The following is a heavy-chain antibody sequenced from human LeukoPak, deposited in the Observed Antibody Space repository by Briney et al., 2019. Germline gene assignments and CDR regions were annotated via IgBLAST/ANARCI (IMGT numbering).Heavy chain of an antibody. CDR1: GGSFSGYY. V-gene: IGHV4-34*01. CDR3: ARQSYYFDY. Sequence: NPSETLSLTCAVYGGSFSGYYWSWIRQPPGKGLEWIGEINHSGNTNYNPSLKSRVTISVDTSKNQFSLKLSSVTAADTAVYYCARQSYYFDYWGQGTLVTVSS. J-gene: IGHJ4*02. CDR2: INHSGNT.